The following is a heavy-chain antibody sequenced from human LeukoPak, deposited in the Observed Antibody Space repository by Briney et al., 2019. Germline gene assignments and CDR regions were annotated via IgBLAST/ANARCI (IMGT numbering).Heavy chain of an antibody. CDR1: GFTFSSYA. Sequence: GGSLRLSCAASGFTFSSYAMSWVRQAPGKGLEWVSAISGSGGSTYYADSVKGRFTISRDNAKNTMYLQMNSLRADDTAVYYCAKDQYSYGSLYYFDYWGQGTLVTVSS. CDR2: ISGSGGST. CDR3: AKDQYSYGSLYYFDY. V-gene: IGHV3-23*01. J-gene: IGHJ4*02. D-gene: IGHD5-18*01.